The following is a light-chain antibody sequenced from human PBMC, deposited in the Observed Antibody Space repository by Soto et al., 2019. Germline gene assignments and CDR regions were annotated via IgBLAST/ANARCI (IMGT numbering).Light chain of an antibody. J-gene: IGLJ2*01. CDR1: SGHSSYA. CDR2: LNSDGSH. V-gene: IGLV4-69*01. Sequence: QLVLTQSPSASASLGASVKLTCTLSSGHSSYAIAWHQQQPEKGPRYLMKLNSDGSHSKGDGIPDRFSGSGSGAERHLTISSLQSEDEADYYCQTWGTAIHDVVFGGGTKLTVL. CDR3: QTWGTAIHDVV.